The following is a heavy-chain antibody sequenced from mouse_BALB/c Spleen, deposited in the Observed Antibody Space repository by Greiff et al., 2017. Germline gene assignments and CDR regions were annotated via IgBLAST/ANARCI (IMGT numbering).Heavy chain of an antibody. Sequence: EVKLMESGGGLVQPGGSRKLSCAASGFTFSSFGMHWVRQAPEKGLEWVAYISSGSSTIYYADTVKGRFTISRDNPKNTLFLQMTSLRSEDTAMYYCARGYSYAMDYWGQGTSVTVSS. J-gene: IGHJ4*01. CDR2: ISSGSSTI. CDR3: ARGYSYAMDY. V-gene: IGHV5-17*02. D-gene: IGHD2-3*01. CDR1: GFTFSSFG.